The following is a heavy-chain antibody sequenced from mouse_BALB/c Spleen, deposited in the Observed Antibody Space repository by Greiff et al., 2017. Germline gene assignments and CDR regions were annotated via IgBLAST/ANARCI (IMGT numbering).Heavy chain of an antibody. CDR1: GFTFSSYT. J-gene: IGHJ3*01. Sequence: EVQRVESGGGLVQPGGSLKLSCAASGFTFSSYTMSWVRQTPEKRLEWVAYISNGGGSTYYPDTVKGRFTISRDNAKNILYLQMSSLKSEDTAMYYCARHNYAFAYWGQGTLVTVSA. V-gene: IGHV5-12-2*01. CDR3: ARHNYAFAY. CDR2: ISNGGGST. D-gene: IGHD1-1*02.